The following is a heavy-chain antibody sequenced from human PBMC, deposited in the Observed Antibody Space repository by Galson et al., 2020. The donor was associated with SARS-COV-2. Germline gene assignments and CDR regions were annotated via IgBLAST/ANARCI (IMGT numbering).Heavy chain of an antibody. CDR2: ISYDGSNK. CDR3: AKDLLVWFGESSGFDY. J-gene: IGHJ4*02. Sequence: GESLKISCAASGFTFSRYDIHWVRQAPGKGLEWVGLISYDGSNKKYGDSVKGRFTISRDNSQNTVYLQMDSLRTDDTAIYYCAKDLLVWFGESSGFDYWGQGTLVTVSS. D-gene: IGHD3-10*01. CDR1: GFTFSRYD. V-gene: IGHV3-30*18.